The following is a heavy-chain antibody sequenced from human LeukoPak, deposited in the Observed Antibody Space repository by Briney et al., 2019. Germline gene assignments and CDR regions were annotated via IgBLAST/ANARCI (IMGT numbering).Heavy chain of an antibody. Sequence: ASVKVSCKASGYTFTDYYMHWVRQAPGQGLEWMGWINPNSGGTNYAQRFQGRVTMTTDTSISTAYMEVSRLRSDDTAVYYCARVRIGQQLDKYYYYAMDVWGQGTTVTVSS. CDR1: GYTFTDYY. CDR2: INPNSGGT. J-gene: IGHJ6*02. V-gene: IGHV1-2*02. CDR3: ARVRIGQQLDKYYYYAMDV. D-gene: IGHD6-13*01.